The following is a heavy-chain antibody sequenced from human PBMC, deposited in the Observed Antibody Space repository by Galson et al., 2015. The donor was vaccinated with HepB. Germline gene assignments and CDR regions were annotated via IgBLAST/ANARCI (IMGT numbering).Heavy chain of an antibody. V-gene: IGHV3-21*01. CDR1: GFTFSSYS. CDR2: ISSSSSYI. D-gene: IGHD2-2*01. Sequence: SLRLSCAASGFTFSSYSMNWVRQAPGKGLEWVSSISSSSSYIYYADSVKGRFTISRDNAKNSLYLQMNSLRAEDTAVYYCARDSRGRAYQLLLGHAFDIWGQGTMVTVSS. CDR3: ARDSRGRAYQLLLGHAFDI. J-gene: IGHJ3*02.